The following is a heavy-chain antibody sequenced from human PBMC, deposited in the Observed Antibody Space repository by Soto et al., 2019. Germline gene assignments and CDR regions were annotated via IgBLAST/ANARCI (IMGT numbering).Heavy chain of an antibody. J-gene: IGHJ6*03. CDR2: IIPILGIA. CDR1: GGTFSSYT. V-gene: IGHV1-69*02. Sequence: ASVKVSCKASGGTFSSYTISWVRQAPGQGLEWMGRIIPILGIANYAQKFQGRVTITPDKSTSIGYMELSSLRSEDTAVYYCATIRSGYYGSGRPDYYYYYMDVWGKGTTVTVSS. CDR3: ATIRSGYYGSGRPDYYYYYMDV. D-gene: IGHD3-10*01.